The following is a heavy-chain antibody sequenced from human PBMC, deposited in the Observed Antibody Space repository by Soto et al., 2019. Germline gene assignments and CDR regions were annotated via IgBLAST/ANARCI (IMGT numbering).Heavy chain of an antibody. J-gene: IGHJ6*02. CDR2: IYYSGST. CDR3: ARRYSSSWKYYYYYGMDV. Sequence: SETLSLTCTVSGGSISSSSYYWGWIRQPPGKGLEWIGSIYYSGSTYYNPSLKSRVTISVDTSKNQFSLKLSSVTAADTAVYYCARRYSSSWKYYYYYGMDVWGQGTTVTVSS. V-gene: IGHV4-39*01. D-gene: IGHD6-6*01. CDR1: GGSISSSSYY.